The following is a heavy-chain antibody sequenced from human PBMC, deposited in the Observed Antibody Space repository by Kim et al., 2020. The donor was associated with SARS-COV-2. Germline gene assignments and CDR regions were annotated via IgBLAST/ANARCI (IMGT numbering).Heavy chain of an antibody. CDR3: ARDSIDEQLVLDY. Sequence: CADAVKGRFTISRDNSKNTLYLQMNSLRAEDTAVYYCARDSIDEQLVLDYWGQGTLVTVSS. J-gene: IGHJ4*02. D-gene: IGHD6-6*01. V-gene: IGHV3-30*01.